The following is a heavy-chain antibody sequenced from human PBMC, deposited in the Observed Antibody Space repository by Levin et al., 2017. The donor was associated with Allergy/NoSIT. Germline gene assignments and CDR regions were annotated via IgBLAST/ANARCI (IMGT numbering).Heavy chain of an antibody. CDR1: GFSFSSYG. D-gene: IGHD4-11*01. CDR3: AKDHYRGDMVTTVTKGTAGY. J-gene: IGHJ4*02. Sequence: GESLKISCAASGFSFSSYGMHWVRQAPGKGLEWVAVMSYDGRNKYYADSVKGRFTISRDNSKNTLYLQMNSVRAEDTAVYYCAKDHYRGDMVTTVTKGTAGYWGQGTLVTVSS. V-gene: IGHV3-30*18. CDR2: MSYDGRNK.